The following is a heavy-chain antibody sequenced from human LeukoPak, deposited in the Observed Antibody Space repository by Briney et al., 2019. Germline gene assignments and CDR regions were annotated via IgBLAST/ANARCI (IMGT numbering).Heavy chain of an antibody. Sequence: GGSLRLSCAAFGFTFSSYSMNWVRQAPGKGLEWVSSISSSSSYIYYADSVKGRFTISRDNAKNSLYLDMDNLRAEDTAVYYCVRGDSRDYWGQGTLVTVSS. V-gene: IGHV3-21*01. J-gene: IGHJ4*02. CDR1: GFTFSSYS. CDR3: VRGDSRDY. D-gene: IGHD6-13*01. CDR2: ISSSSSYI.